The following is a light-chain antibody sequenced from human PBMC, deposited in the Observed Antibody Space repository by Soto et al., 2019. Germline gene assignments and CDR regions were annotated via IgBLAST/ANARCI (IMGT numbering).Light chain of an antibody. CDR2: RNN. J-gene: IGLJ2*01. CDR3: AAWDDSLSGVV. Sequence: QSALTQPPSASGTPGQRVTISCSGSSSNIGSNYVFWYKHLPRTAPKLLIYRNNQRPSGVPERFSGSKSGTSASLAISGLRSEDETDYYCAAWDDSLSGVVFGGGTQLT. V-gene: IGLV1-47*01. CDR1: SSNIGSNY.